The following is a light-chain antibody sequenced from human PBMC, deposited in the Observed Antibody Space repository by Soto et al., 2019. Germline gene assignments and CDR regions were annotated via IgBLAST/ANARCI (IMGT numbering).Light chain of an antibody. CDR3: QHYDNFPVT. Sequence: DIQMTQSPSSLSASIGDRVTITCQASQDISNYLNWYQQKPGKAPKLLIYDASNLETGVPSRFSGSGSGTDFTFTISSLQAEDIATYYCQHYDNFPVTFGGGTKVEIK. J-gene: IGKJ4*01. CDR1: QDISNY. V-gene: IGKV1-33*01. CDR2: DAS.